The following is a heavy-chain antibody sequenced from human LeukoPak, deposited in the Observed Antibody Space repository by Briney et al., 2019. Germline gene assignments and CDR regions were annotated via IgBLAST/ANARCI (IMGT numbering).Heavy chain of an antibody. CDR3: ARDVNYAFDY. J-gene: IGHJ4*02. Sequence: ASVKVSCKPSGYSFTINGISWVRQAPGQGLEWMAWISANSGNTNYAQNFQDRVTLTTDTSTSTAYMELRSLRSDDTAVYYCARDVNYAFDYWGQGTLVTVSS. CDR1: GYSFTING. CDR2: ISANSGNT. V-gene: IGHV1-18*01. D-gene: IGHD3-16*01.